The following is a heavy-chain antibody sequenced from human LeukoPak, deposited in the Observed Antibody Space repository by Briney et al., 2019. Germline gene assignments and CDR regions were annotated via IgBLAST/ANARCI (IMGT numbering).Heavy chain of an antibody. J-gene: IGHJ4*02. CDR3: AGDPNRSYFDH. CDR1: GSAFSTYS. Sequence: LSGRSLRLSCAASGSAFSTYSMHWVRQAPGKGLEWLALISSDGSNENFADSVKGRFTISRDNSKNTLYLQMNSLRSEDTAIYYCAGDPNRSYFDHWGQGTLVTVSS. V-gene: IGHV3-30*01. D-gene: IGHD1-14*01. CDR2: ISSDGSNE.